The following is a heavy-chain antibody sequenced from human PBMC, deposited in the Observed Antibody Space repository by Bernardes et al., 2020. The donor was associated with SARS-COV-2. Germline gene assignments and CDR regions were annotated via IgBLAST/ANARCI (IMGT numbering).Heavy chain of an antibody. J-gene: IGHJ4*02. D-gene: IGHD1-26*01. V-gene: IGHV4-39*01. CDR2: IYYTGST. CDR1: GGSISSRSFY. Sequence: SETLSLTCTVSGGSISSRSFYWGWIRQPPGKGLEWIGSIYYTGSTYYNPSLKRRVTLSLDTSKNQFSLKLKSVTAADTAVYYCARSGTSYSYYWGQGTLVTVSS. CDR3: ARSGTSYSYY.